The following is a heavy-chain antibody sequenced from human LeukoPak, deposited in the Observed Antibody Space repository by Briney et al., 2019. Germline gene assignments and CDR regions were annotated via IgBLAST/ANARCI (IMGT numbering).Heavy chain of an antibody. CDR3: AKVIAVAGTSPPYYYYGMDV. V-gene: IGHV3-23*01. Sequence: GGSLRLSCAASGFTFSSYAMSWVRQAPGKGLEWVSAISGSGGSTYYADSVKGRFTISRDNSKNTLYLQMNSLRAEDTAVYYCAKVIAVAGTSPPYYYYGMDVWGQGTTVTVSS. CDR2: ISGSGGST. J-gene: IGHJ6*02. D-gene: IGHD6-19*01. CDR1: GFTFSSYA.